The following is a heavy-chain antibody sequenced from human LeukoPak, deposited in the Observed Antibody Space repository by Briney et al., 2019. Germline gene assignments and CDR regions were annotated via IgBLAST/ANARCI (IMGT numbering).Heavy chain of an antibody. V-gene: IGHV4-34*01. CDR1: GRFYSDYY. D-gene: IGHD3-16*02. CDR2: INHSGTT. CDR3: GRYRYTGSCDS. J-gene: IGHJ4*02. Sequence: MPSETLSLTCAVYGRFYSDYYWSWLRDPPGKGREWIGDINHSGTTNFSPSLKSRVSISVDTSKNQFSLKLNSVAAADAAMYSCGRYRYTGSCDSWGQGILVSVSS.